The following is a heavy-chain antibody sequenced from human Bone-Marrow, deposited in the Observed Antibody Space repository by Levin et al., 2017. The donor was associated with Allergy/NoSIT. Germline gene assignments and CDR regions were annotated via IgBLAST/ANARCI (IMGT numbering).Heavy chain of an antibody. V-gene: IGHV4-61*01. CDR1: GGSVTRGSYY. CDR2: ISHSGNT. J-gene: IGHJ6*02. CDR3: ARDKVIPAANDFYYYGMDG. D-gene: IGHD2-2*01. Sequence: SETLSLICTVSGGSVTRGSYYWSWIRQPPGTGLEWIGHISHSGNTRYNPSLKSRVTISVDSSKNQFSLNLISVTAADTAVYYCARDKVIPAANDFYYYGMDGWGQGTTVTVSS.